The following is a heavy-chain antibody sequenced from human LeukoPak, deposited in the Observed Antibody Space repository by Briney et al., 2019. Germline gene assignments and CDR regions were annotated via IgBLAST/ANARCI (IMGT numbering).Heavy chain of an antibody. CDR1: GFTFSSYW. D-gene: IGHD6-19*01. V-gene: IGHV3-74*01. Sequence: PGGSLRLSCAASGFTFSSYWMHWVRQAPGKGLVWVSRINSDGSSTSYADSVKGRFTISRDNAKNTLYLQMNSLRSEDTAGNYLARTVAGIGPRFDYWREGTLVTVCS. CDR2: INSDGSST. CDR3: ARTVAGIGPRFDY. J-gene: IGHJ4*02.